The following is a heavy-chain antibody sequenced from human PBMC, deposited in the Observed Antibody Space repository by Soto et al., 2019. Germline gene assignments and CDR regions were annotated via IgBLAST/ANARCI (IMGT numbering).Heavy chain of an antibody. CDR2: IYYSGGN. Sequence: SETLSRTCTVSGGPIRSSRHYGGWIRQPPGKGLEWIGSIYYSGGNYYNPSLQSRVTISVDTSKNQFSLKLSSVTAADTAVYYCARHDWAYSSSWYNYYGMDVWGQGTTVT. CDR1: GGPIRSSRHY. V-gene: IGHV4-39*01. D-gene: IGHD6-13*01. CDR3: ARHDWAYSSSWYNYYGMDV. J-gene: IGHJ6*02.